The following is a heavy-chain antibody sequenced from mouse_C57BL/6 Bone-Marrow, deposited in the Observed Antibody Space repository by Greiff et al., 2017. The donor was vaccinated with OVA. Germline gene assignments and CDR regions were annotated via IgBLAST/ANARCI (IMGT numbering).Heavy chain of an antibody. CDR2: ISNLAYSI. V-gene: IGHV5-15*01. CDR3: ARHYYGSSWDAMDY. D-gene: IGHD1-1*01. Sequence: EVQLVESGGGLVQPGGSLKLSCAASGFTFSDYGMAWVRQAPRKGPEWVAFISNLAYSIYYADTVTGRFTISRENAKNTLYLEMSSLRSEDTAMYYCARHYYGSSWDAMDYWGQGTSVTVSS. J-gene: IGHJ4*01. CDR1: GFTFSDYG.